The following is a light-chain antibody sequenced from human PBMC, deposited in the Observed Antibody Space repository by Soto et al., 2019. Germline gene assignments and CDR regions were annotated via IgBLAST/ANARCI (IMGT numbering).Light chain of an antibody. CDR1: QSVSSRY. CDR2: ESS. CDR3: QQRSNWTQT. Sequence: IVLTQSPGTLSVSAGERATLSCRASQSVSSRYLAWYQQKPGQAPRLIIYESSNRATGIAARFSGSVSGTDGTITISSLQQEDGSVYYCQQRSNWTQTFGQGTRLEIK. V-gene: IGKV3D-20*02. J-gene: IGKJ5*01.